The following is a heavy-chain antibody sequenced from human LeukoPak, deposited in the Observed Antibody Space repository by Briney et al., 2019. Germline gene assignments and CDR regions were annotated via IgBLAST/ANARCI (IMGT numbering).Heavy chain of an antibody. D-gene: IGHD4-17*01. CDR3: ARDRPGTVTTFDY. CDR1: GFTFSDSH. V-gene: IGHV3-11*04. J-gene: IGHJ4*02. CDR2: ISSSGRTT. Sequence: PGGSLRLSCAASGFTFSDSHMTWIRQAPGKGLEWVSYISSSGRTTYYADSVKGRVTIPRDNAKNSLYLQMNSLRAEDTATYYCARDRPGTVTTFDYWGQGTLVTVSS.